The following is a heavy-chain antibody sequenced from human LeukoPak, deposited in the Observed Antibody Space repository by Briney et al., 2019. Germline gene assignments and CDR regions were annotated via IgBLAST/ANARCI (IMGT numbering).Heavy chain of an antibody. Sequence: PSETLSLTCTVSGGSISSYYWSWIRQPPGKGLEWKGYIYTSGSTNYNPSLKTRGTVSVDTSKNQFSLKLSSVTAADTAVYYCARELCSGGSCYLPYWGQGTLVTVSS. J-gene: IGHJ4*02. D-gene: IGHD2-15*01. CDR3: ARELCSGGSCYLPY. CDR1: GGSISSYY. CDR2: IYTSGST. V-gene: IGHV4-59*01.